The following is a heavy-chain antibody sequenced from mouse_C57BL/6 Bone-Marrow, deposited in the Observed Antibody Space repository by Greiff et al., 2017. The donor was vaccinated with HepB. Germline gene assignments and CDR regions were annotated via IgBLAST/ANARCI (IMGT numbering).Heavy chain of an antibody. CDR3: TVWGNSYAMDY. Sequence: EVKLQESGAELVRPGASVKLSCTASGFNIKDYYMHWVKQRPEQGLEWIGRIDPEDGDTEYAPKFQGKATMTADTSSNTAYLQLSSLTSEDTAVYYCTVWGNSYAMDYWGQGTSVTVSS. J-gene: IGHJ4*01. CDR2: IDPEDGDT. CDR1: GFNIKDYY. D-gene: IGHD2-1*01. V-gene: IGHV14-1*01.